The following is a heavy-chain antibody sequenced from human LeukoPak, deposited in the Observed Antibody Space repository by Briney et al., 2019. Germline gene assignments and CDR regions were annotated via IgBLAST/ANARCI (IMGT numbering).Heavy chain of an antibody. CDR2: IYYSGST. D-gene: IGHD5-24*01. CDR3: ARAAREMATTPDFDY. J-gene: IGHJ4*02. Sequence: SATLSLTCTVSGGSISSYYWSWIRQPPGKGLEWIGYIYYSGSTNYNPSLKSRVTISVDTSKNQFSLKLSSVTAADTAVYYCARAAREMATTPDFDYWGQGTLVTVSS. V-gene: IGHV4-59*01. CDR1: GGSISSYY.